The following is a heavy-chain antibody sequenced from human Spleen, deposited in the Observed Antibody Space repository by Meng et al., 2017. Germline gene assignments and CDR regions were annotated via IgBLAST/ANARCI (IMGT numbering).Heavy chain of an antibody. CDR1: GGSISSSDW. V-gene: IGHV4-4*02. Sequence: QLQLQESGPGLVKPSGTLSLTCVVSGGSISSSDWWTWVRQPPGKGLEWIGELCRSGSTYYNSSLRSRVTISVDKSKNQFSLSLTSVTAADTAVYYCATTVRNWGQGTLVTVSS. CDR2: LCRSGST. CDR3: ATTVRN. J-gene: IGHJ4*02. D-gene: IGHD4-17*01.